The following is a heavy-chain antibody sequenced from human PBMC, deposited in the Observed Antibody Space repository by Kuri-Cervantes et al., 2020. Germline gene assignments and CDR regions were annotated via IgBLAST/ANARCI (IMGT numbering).Heavy chain of an antibody. CDR1: GFTVSSNY. Sequence: GESLKISCAASGFTVSSNYLSWVRQAPGKGLEWVSVIYSGGSTYYADSVKGRFTISRDNSKNTLYLQMNSLRAEDTAVYYCAKGVTTVTTVAFDIWGQGTMVTVSS. J-gene: IGHJ3*02. CDR3: AKGVTTVTTVAFDI. V-gene: IGHV3-53*01. CDR2: IYSGGST. D-gene: IGHD4-17*01.